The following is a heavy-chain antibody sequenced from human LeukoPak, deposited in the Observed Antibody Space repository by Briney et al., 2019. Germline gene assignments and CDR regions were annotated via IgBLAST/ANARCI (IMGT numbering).Heavy chain of an antibody. V-gene: IGHV1-2*02. Sequence: ASVKVSCKASGYTFTGYYMHWVRQAPGQGLEWMGWINPNSGGTNYAQKFQGRVTMTRDTSISTAYMELSRLRSDDTAVYYFARGYSYGTYYYYYYMDVWGKGTTVTVSS. CDR3: ARGYSYGTYYYYYYMDV. D-gene: IGHD5-18*01. CDR1: GYTFTGYY. CDR2: INPNSGGT. J-gene: IGHJ6*03.